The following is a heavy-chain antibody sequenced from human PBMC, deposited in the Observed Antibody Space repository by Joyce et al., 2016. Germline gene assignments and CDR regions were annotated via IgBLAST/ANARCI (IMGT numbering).Heavy chain of an antibody. Sequence: QFQLVESGGRVVQPGRSLRLSCRASGFTFNSFAMHWVRQAPGKVLEWVAVISHDADRQFYGESSKGRFTISRDNYKNTLDLQMNSLRVEDTAVYYCAKGALADQLLPPADLWGQGTLVTVSS. CDR1: GFTFNSFA. V-gene: IGHV3-30*18. D-gene: IGHD1-1*01. J-gene: IGHJ1*01. CDR3: AKGALADQLLPPADL. CDR2: ISHDADRQ.